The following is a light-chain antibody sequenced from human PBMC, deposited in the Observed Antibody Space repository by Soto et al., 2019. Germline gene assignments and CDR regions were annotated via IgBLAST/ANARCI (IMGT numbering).Light chain of an antibody. V-gene: IGKV3-11*01. CDR3: XXXNNWPSFT. J-gene: IGKJ3*01. Sequence: EIVLTQSPATLSLSPGERATLSCRASQSVSTNLAWYQQKPGQAPRLLIYDASNRATDIPARFSGSGSGTXXXXXXXXXEPXXFAXXXXXXXNNWPSFTFGPGTKVDI. CDR1: QSVSTN. CDR2: DAS.